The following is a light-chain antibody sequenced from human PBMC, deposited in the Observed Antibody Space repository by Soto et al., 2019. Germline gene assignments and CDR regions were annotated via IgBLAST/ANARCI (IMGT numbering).Light chain of an antibody. CDR3: QQRILWIP. J-gene: IGKJ5*01. V-gene: IGKV3-11*01. CDR1: QSVSNY. CDR2: DAS. Sequence: NVVTKCPATLPLSKGERASLSCRASQSVSNYLALYQQKPGQAPRLIIYDASNRASGIPARFSASGSGTDFTLTSSILEPEDFAVYYCQQRILWIPVGQGTRLEIK.